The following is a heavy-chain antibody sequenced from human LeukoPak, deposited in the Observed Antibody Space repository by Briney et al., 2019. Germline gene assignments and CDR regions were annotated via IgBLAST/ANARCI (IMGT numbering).Heavy chain of an antibody. Sequence: GSLRLSCAASGFTLSSYAMSWVRQAPGKGLEWVSAISGSGGSTYYADSVKGRFTISRDNSKNTLYLQMNSLRAEDTAVYYCAKCIVVVPAAKDYWGQGTLVTVSS. CDR1: GFTLSSYA. V-gene: IGHV3-23*01. CDR2: ISGSGGST. CDR3: AKCIVVVPAAKDY. J-gene: IGHJ4*02. D-gene: IGHD2-2*01.